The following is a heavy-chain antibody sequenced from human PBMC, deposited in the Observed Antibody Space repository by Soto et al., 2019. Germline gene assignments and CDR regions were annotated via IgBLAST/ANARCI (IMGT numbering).Heavy chain of an antibody. Sequence: EVQLVESGGGLVQPGGSLRLSCAASGFTFSDYVMHWVRQAPGKGLEYVSVISSNGGSTYYANSVKGRFTISRDNSKNTLDLQMGSLRAEDMSVYYCARDLYTDRIAVAVCWGQGTLVTVSS. CDR3: ARDLYTDRIAVAVC. J-gene: IGHJ4*02. D-gene: IGHD6-19*01. CDR2: ISSNGGST. CDR1: GFTFSDYV. V-gene: IGHV3-64*01.